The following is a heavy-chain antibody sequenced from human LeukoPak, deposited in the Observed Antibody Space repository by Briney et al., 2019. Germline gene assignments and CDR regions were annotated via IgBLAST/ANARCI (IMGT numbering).Heavy chain of an antibody. D-gene: IGHD6-19*01. CDR1: GGSFSSGGYY. V-gene: IGHV4-31*03. J-gene: IGHJ4*02. Sequence: SETLSLTCTVSGGSFSSGGYYWNWIRQHPGKGLEWIGYIYYSGSTNYNPSLKSRITISVDTSKNQFALKLSSVTAADTAVYYCARSTPHSAGWFPDYFDYWGQGTLVTVSS. CDR2: IYYSGST. CDR3: ARSTPHSAGWFPDYFDY.